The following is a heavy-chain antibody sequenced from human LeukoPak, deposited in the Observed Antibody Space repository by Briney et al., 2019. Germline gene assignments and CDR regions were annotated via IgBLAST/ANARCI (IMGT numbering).Heavy chain of an antibody. J-gene: IGHJ5*02. Sequence: ASVKVSCKASGGTFSSYAMSWVRQAPGQGLEWMGRIIPIFGTANYAQKFQGRVTITTDESTSTAYMELSSLRSEDTAVYYCAREGRGYSYGQVESWFDPWGQGTLVTVSS. CDR1: GGTFSSYA. V-gene: IGHV1-69*05. D-gene: IGHD5-18*01. CDR3: AREGRGYSYGQVESWFDP. CDR2: IIPIFGTA.